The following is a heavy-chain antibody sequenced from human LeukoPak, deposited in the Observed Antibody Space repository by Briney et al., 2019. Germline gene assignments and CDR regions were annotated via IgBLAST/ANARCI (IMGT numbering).Heavy chain of an antibody. J-gene: IGHJ5*02. V-gene: IGHV4-39*01. D-gene: IGHD2-15*01. CDR2: IYYSGST. CDR1: GDSISSSSYY. CDR3: AKNKGYCSGGSCYWFDP. Sequence: SETLSLTCTVSGDSISSSSYYWGWIRQPPGKGLEWIVSIYYSGSTYYNPSLKSRVTISVDTSMNHFSLKLSSVTAADTAVYYCAKNKGYCSGGSCYWFDPWGQGTLVTVSS.